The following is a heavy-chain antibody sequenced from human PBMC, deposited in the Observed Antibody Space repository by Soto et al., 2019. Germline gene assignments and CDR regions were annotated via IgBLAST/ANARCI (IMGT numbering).Heavy chain of an antibody. V-gene: IGHV1-18*04. CDR3: ARDGRFGELYNFYGTDV. J-gene: IGHJ6*02. Sequence: QVQLLQSGVEVKKPGASVKVSCKASGYTFSTYGISWVRQAPGQGLEWMGWISGYNGNTKYAQKFQGRVTMTTDTSTTTAYMELRILRSDDTAVYYCARDGRFGELYNFYGTDVWGQGTTVTVSS. CDR2: ISGYNGNT. CDR1: GYTFSTYG. D-gene: IGHD3-10*01.